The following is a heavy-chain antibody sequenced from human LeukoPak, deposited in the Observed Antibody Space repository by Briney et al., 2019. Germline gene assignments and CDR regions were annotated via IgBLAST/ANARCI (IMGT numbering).Heavy chain of an antibody. J-gene: IGHJ4*02. CDR3: ARRSCSGGVCYPDY. V-gene: IGHV5-51*01. CDR1: GDSFTNHW. D-gene: IGHD2-8*02. Sequence: GDSLKISCKGSGDSFTNHWIGWVRQMTGKGLEWMGIIYPGDSDTRYSPSFQGQVTISADKSISTAYLQWSSLKASDTAIYYCARRSCSGGVCYPDYWGQGTLVTVSS. CDR2: IYPGDSDT.